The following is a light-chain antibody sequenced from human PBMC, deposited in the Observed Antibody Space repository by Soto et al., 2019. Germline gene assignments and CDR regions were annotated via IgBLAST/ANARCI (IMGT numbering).Light chain of an antibody. CDR3: QQYDNLPLT. J-gene: IGKJ4*01. Sequence: DIQMTQSPSTLSASVGDRVTITCRAGQSIGSWLAWYQQKPGKAPNLLIYDASSLESGVPSRFSGSGSGTEFTLTISSLQPADSATYYCQQYDNLPLTFGGGTKVEIK. V-gene: IGKV1-5*01. CDR2: DAS. CDR1: QSIGSW.